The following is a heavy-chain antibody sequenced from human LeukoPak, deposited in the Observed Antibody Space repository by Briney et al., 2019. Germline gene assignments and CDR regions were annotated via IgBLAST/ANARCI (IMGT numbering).Heavy chain of an antibody. J-gene: IGHJ3*02. Sequence: PSETLSLTRTVSGGSISSGDYYWSWIRQPPGKGLEWIGYIYYSGSTYYNPSLKSRVTISVDTSKNQFSLKLSSVTAADTAVYYCAGVIWSGYLYAFDIWGQGTMVTVSS. V-gene: IGHV4-30-4*08. CDR1: GGSISSGDYY. D-gene: IGHD3-3*01. CDR2: IYYSGST. CDR3: AGVIWSGYLYAFDI.